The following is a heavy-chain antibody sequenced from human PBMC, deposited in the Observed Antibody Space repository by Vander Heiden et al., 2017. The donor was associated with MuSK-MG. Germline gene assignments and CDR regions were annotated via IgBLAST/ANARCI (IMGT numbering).Heavy chain of an antibody. CDR2: IKSRTEGGTT. CDR1: GFTFSNAW. Sequence: EVHLVESGGGLVKPGGSLRLSCAASGFTFSNAWMSWVRQAPGKGLEWVGRIKSRTEGGTTDYAAPVKGRFTISRDDSKNTLYLQMNSLKTEDTAVYYCTWELEWSPDPWGQGTLVTVSS. J-gene: IGHJ5*02. D-gene: IGHD3-10*01. V-gene: IGHV3-15*01. CDR3: TWELEWSPDP.